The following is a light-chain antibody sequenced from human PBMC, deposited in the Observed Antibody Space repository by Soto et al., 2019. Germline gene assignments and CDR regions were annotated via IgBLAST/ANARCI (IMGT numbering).Light chain of an antibody. CDR1: SSDVGGYNY. CDR2: EVS. Sequence: QSVLTQPPSASGSPGQSVTISCPGTSSDVGGYNYVSWYQQHPGKAPKLMIYEVSKRPSGVPDRFSGSKSGNTASLTVSGLQAEDEADYYCSSYAGRNNLVFGGGTQLTVL. J-gene: IGLJ2*01. V-gene: IGLV2-8*01. CDR3: SSYAGRNNLV.